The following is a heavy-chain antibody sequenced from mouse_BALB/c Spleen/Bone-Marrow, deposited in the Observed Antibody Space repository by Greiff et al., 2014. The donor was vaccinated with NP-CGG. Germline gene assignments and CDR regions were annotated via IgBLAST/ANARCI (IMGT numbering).Heavy chain of an antibody. J-gene: IGHJ4*01. V-gene: IGHV1-80*01. Sequence: QVQLQQPGAELVRPGASMKISCKSSGYSFSNYWMNWMKQRPGQGLEWIGQIYPGDGDTNYNGKFKGKATLTADKSSSTAYMQLSSLTSEDSAVYFCASRGDYSYAMDYWGQGTSVTVSS. D-gene: IGHD1-1*01. CDR2: IYPGDGDT. CDR3: ASRGDYSYAMDY. CDR1: GYSFSNYW.